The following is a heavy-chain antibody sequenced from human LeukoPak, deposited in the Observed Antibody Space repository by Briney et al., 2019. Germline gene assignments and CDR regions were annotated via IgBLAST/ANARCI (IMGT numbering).Heavy chain of an antibody. J-gene: IGHJ4*02. Sequence: PSETLSLTCTVSGGSIGTGSSNYWGWIRQPPGKGLEWIASIYYSGSTYYNPSLKSRVAMSVDTSKNQFSLKLSSVTAADTAVYYCARLNRIKYCGGDCYPYWGQGTLVTVSS. CDR2: IYYSGST. CDR1: GGSIGTGSSNY. CDR3: ARLNRIKYCGGDCYPY. D-gene: IGHD2-21*02. V-gene: IGHV4-39*01.